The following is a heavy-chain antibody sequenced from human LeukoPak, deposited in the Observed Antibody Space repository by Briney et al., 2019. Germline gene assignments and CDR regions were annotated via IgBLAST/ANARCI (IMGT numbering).Heavy chain of an antibody. D-gene: IGHD5-24*01. CDR2: INPHSGGT. CDR3: ARDRNGDGFAYFDY. J-gene: IGHJ4*02. CDR1: GYSXTDYL. Sequence: ASVKVSCKASGYSXTDYLMHWVRQAPGQGLEWMGWINPHSGGTSSAQKFQGRVTMTRDTSISTTYMELSTLRSDDAAVHYCARDRNGDGFAYFDYWGQGTLVTVSS. V-gene: IGHV1-2*02.